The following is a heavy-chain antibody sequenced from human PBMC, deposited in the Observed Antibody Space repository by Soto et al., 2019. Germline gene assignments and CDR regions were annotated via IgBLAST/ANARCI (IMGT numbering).Heavy chain of an antibody. Sequence: EVQLVESGGGLVQPGGSLRLSCAASGFTFSSYEMNWFGQAPGKGLEWVSHISDTGTIYYADSVKGRFTISRDNAKNSLYLQMDSLRAEDTAFYYCARSSGSYRPFDYWGQGTLVTVSS. J-gene: IGHJ4*02. CDR2: ISDTGTI. CDR1: GFTFSSYE. V-gene: IGHV3-48*03. D-gene: IGHD3-22*01. CDR3: ARSSGSYRPFDY.